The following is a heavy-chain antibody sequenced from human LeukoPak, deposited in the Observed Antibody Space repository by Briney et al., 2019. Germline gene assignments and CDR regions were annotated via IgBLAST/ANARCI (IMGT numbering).Heavy chain of an antibody. CDR1: GFTFSRYW. J-gene: IGHJ4*02. V-gene: IGHV3-74*01. D-gene: IGHD3-9*01. CDR3: EGRATGLPEY. CDR2: IDSDGTNR. Sequence: GGSLRLSCAASGFTFSRYWMHWVRQAPGKGLVWVSRIDSDGTNRDYADSVKGRFTISRDNAKNTVYLQMNSLRDEGTAVYYGEGRATGLPEYWGQGSLVTVSS.